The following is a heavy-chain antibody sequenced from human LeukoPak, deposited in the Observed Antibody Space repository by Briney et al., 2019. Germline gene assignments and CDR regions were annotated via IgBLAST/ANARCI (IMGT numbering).Heavy chain of an antibody. CDR2: ISSSSSYI. Sequence: GGSLRLSCAASGFTFSTYIMNWVRQTPGKGLEWVSSISSSSSYIFYADSVKGRFTMSRDNAKKSLFLQMSSLRAEDTAVYYCARDYGDYEPGRHHYYYYYMDVWGKGTTVAVSS. CDR1: GFTFSTYI. J-gene: IGHJ6*03. CDR3: ARDYGDYEPGRHHYYYYYMDV. D-gene: IGHD4-17*01. V-gene: IGHV3-21*01.